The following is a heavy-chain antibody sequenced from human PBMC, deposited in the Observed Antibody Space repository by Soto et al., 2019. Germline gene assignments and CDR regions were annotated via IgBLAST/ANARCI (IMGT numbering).Heavy chain of an antibody. CDR3: ARVTGPRAFDI. D-gene: IGHD1-20*01. CDR1: SGSISSSNW. Sequence: QVQLQESGPGLVKPSGTLSLTCAVSSGSISSSNWWSWVRQPPGKGLEWIGEIHHSGSPNYNPSLKSRLTISLDKSKNQFSLKLSSVTAADTAVYYCARVTGPRAFDIWGKGTMVTVSS. CDR2: IHHSGSP. V-gene: IGHV4-4*02. J-gene: IGHJ3*02.